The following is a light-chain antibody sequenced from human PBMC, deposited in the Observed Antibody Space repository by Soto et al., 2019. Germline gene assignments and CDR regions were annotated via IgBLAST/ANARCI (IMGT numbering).Light chain of an antibody. CDR3: QQYNSYPFL. CDR2: DAS. J-gene: IGKJ1*01. CDR1: QSISSW. Sequence: DIQMTQSPSTLSASVGDRVTITCRASQSISSWLAWYQQKPGKAPKLLIYDASSLDSGVPSRFSGSGAGTGFTLTISSLKPDDFATYYCQQYNSYPFLFGQGTKVEIK. V-gene: IGKV1-5*01.